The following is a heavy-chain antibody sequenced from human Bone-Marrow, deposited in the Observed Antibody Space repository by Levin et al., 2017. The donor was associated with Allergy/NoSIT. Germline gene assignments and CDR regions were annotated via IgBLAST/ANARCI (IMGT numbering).Heavy chain of an antibody. D-gene: IGHD5-12*01. Sequence: GGSLRLSCAASGFTFNDYDFYWVRQAPGKGLEWVANIWYDGSNKYYADSVKGRFTISRDNSKNTLYLQMNSLRVEDTAVYFCARKLSGYAEHWGQGTLVTVSS. V-gene: IGHV3-33*07. CDR2: IWYDGSNK. J-gene: IGHJ1*01. CDR1: GFTFNDYD. CDR3: ARKLSGYAEH.